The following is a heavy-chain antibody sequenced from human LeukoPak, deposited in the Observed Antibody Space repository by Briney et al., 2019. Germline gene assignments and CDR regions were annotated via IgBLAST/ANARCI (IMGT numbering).Heavy chain of an antibody. V-gene: IGHV3-21*01. Sequence: GGSLRLSCAASGFTFSSYSMNWVRQAPGKGLEWVSSISSSSSYIYYADSVKGRFTISRDNAKNSLYLQMNSLRAEDTAVYYCARPSQRYSSSWGYWGQGTLVTVSS. D-gene: IGHD6-13*01. CDR3: ARPSQRYSSSWGY. CDR2: ISSSSSYI. CDR1: GFTFSSYS. J-gene: IGHJ4*02.